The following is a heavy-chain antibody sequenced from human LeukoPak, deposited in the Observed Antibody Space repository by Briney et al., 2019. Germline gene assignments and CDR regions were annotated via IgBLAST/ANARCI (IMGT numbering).Heavy chain of an antibody. V-gene: IGHV3-21*01. CDR3: ARVSPYYYNYDMDV. J-gene: IGHJ6*02. CDR1: GFTFSTYT. CDR2: ISSSSYI. Sequence: GGSLRLSFAASGFTFSTYTMTWVRQAPGKGRERVSSISSSSYIYYADSVKGRFTISRDNAKNSLYLQMNSLRAEDTAVYYCARVSPYYYNYDMDVWGQGTTVTVSS.